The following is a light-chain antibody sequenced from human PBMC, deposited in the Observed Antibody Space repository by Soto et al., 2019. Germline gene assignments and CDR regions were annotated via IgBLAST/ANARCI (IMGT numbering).Light chain of an antibody. V-gene: IGLV2-11*01. CDR1: SSDVGGYNY. CDR2: EVT. CDR3: CSYAASHTFV. J-gene: IGLJ2*01. Sequence: QAVVTQPRSVSGSPGQSVTISCTGTSSDVGGYNYVSWYQQHPGRAPKLLIYEVTERPSGAPDRLSGSKSGNTASLTISGLQAEDEGDYYCCSYAASHTFVFGGGTKLTVL.